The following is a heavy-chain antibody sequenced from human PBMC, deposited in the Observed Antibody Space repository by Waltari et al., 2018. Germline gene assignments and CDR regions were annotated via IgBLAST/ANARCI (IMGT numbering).Heavy chain of an antibody. D-gene: IGHD6-6*01. Sequence: QVQLQESGPGLVKPSETLSLTCTVSGGSISSYYWSWIRQPPGKGLEWIGYIYYSGSTNYNPSLKSRVTIAVDTSKNQFSLKLSSVTAADTAVYYCARAMAARDFDYWGQGTLVTVSS. CDR1: GGSISSYY. CDR3: ARAMAARDFDY. J-gene: IGHJ4*02. V-gene: IGHV4-59*01. CDR2: IYYSGST.